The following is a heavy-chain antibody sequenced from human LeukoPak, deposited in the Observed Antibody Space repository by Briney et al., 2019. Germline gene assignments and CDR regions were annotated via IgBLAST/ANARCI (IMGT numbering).Heavy chain of an antibody. D-gene: IGHD3-3*01. Sequence: ASVKVSCKASGCTFTSCFMHWVRQAPGQGLEWMGLINPSGGSTTYAQKFQGRVTMTRDTSTSTVHMELGSLRSEDTAVYYCAIQKGTIFGDVSPLSKHFHHWGQGTLVTVSS. CDR2: INPSGGST. J-gene: IGHJ1*01. V-gene: IGHV1-46*01. CDR1: GCTFTSCF. CDR3: AIQKGTIFGDVSPLSKHFHH.